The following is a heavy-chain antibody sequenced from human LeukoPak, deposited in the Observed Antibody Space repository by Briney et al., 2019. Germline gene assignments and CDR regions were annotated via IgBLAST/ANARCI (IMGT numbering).Heavy chain of an antibody. CDR3: TTEATGHYGVDV. CDR1: GFSFSTDW. D-gene: IGHD2-8*02. CDR2: IRRDGSQK. J-gene: IGHJ6*02. V-gene: IGHV3-7*05. Sequence: GGSLTLSCAASGFSFSTDWMSWVRQAPGKGLEWVANIRRDGSQKYYVDSVKGRFTISRDNADNSLYLHMNSLRAEDTAVYHCTTEATGHYGVDVWGQGTTVTVSS.